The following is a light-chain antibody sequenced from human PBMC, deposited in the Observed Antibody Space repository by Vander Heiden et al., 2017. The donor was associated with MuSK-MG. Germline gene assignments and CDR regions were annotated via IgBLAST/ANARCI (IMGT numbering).Light chain of an antibody. V-gene: IGLV1-51*02. CDR3: GTWENSLSVTRL. J-gene: IGLJ2*01. CDR1: SSDIGVNY. CDR2: ENN. Sequence: QSVLTQPPSVSAAPGQTVTISCSGGSSDIGVNYVSWYQQLPGTAPKLLIYENNKRPSGIPDRFSGSKSGTSATLGITGLQTGDEADYYCGTWENSLSVTRLFGGGTKVTVL.